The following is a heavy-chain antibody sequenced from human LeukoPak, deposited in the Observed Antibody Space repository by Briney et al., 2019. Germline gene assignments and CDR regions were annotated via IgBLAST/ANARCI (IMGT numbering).Heavy chain of an antibody. J-gene: IGHJ4*02. Sequence: ASVKVSCKTSGYIFTDYYIHWVRQAPGQGLEWMGWMNPNSGGTVYPQQFQGRVTMTRDTSISTVYMELSRLTSDDTAVYYCARSRDFWSGSRYFDYWGQGTLVTVSS. CDR3: ARSRDFWSGSRYFDY. CDR2: MNPNSGGT. D-gene: IGHD3-3*01. CDR1: GYIFTDYY. V-gene: IGHV1-2*02.